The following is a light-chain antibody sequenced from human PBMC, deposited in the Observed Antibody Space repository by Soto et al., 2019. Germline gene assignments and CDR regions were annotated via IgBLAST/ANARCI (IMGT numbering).Light chain of an antibody. Sequence: DILLTQSPSFLSASVGDRVTITCRASQGISSYVAWYQQKPGKAPKVLIYAASTLKSGVPSRFSGSGSGTEFTLTISSLQTEDFATYHCQQVKNYPLPFGGGTRVEIK. CDR1: QGISSY. V-gene: IGKV1-9*01. J-gene: IGKJ4*01. CDR2: AAS. CDR3: QQVKNYPLP.